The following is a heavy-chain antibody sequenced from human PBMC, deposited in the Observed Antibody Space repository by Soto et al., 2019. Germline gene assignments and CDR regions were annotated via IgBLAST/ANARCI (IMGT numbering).Heavy chain of an antibody. CDR2: IGTAGDT. V-gene: IGHV3-13*01. Sequence: GGSLRLSCEASGFTFSGFDMHWVRQPTGKGLEWVSSIGTAGDTYYAVSVKGRFTISRDNAKNSLSLQMNSLRAGDMAVYFCVKSREIGTHLFDSGDQGXQLAISS. CDR1: GFTFSGFD. D-gene: IGHD6-13*01. J-gene: IGHJ4*02. CDR3: VKSREIGTHLFDS.